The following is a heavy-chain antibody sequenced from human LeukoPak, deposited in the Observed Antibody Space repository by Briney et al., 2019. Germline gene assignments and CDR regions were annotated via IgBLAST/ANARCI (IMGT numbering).Heavy chain of an antibody. D-gene: IGHD6-25*01. CDR2: IGTSSTTI. V-gene: IGHV3-48*01. Sequence: GGSLRLSCAASGFTFSSYWMSWVRQAPGKGLEWVSNIGTSSTTIYYADSVKGRFTISRDNAKNSLYLQMNSLRADDTAVYYCARFAAGGSHYYYMDVWGKGTTVTVSS. CDR1: GFTFSSYW. CDR3: ARFAAGGSHYYYMDV. J-gene: IGHJ6*03.